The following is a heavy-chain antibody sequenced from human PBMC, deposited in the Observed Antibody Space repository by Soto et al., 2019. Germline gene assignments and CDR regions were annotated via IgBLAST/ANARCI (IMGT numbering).Heavy chain of an antibody. J-gene: IGHJ6*02. D-gene: IGHD6-6*01. V-gene: IGHV3-23*01. Sequence: SLRLSCAASGFTFSSYAMSWVRQAPGRGLEWVSVISISRGSPYYADSVKGRFTISRDNSKNTLYLQMDSLRAEDTAVYYCARVDRGSSLFYYYYGMDVWGQGTTVTVSS. CDR1: GFTFSSYA. CDR3: ARVDRGSSLFYYYYGMDV. CDR2: ISISRGSP.